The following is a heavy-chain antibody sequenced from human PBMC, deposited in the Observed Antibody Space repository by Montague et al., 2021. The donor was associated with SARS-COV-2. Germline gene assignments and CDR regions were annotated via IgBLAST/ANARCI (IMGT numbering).Heavy chain of an antibody. CDR1: GFTISSYA. Sequence: SLRLSCAVSGFTISSYAMSWVRQPPGKGLGWVSAISGSGSTYYADSVKGRFTISRDNSKNTLYLQVNSLRAEDTAVYYCAPPVGASYHFDYWGQGTLVTVSS. V-gene: IGHV3-23*01. CDR3: APPVGASYHFDY. J-gene: IGHJ4*02. CDR2: ISGSGST. D-gene: IGHD1-26*01.